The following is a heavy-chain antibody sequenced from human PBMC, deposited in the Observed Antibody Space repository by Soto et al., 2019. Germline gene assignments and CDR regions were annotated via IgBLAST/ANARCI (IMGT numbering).Heavy chain of an antibody. J-gene: IGHJ4*02. CDR3: VRDSARLYYYASRLEGY. V-gene: IGHV1-18*04. CDR1: GYTFTNYA. Sequence: ASVKVSCKASGYTFTNYAISGVRQAPGRGLEWMGWISGYNRNTKYAQKFQGRVTMTTDTYTSTVYMELGSLRSDDTAVYYCVRDSARLYYYASRLEGYLGQGTLVTFSS. D-gene: IGHD3-22*01. CDR2: ISGYNRNT.